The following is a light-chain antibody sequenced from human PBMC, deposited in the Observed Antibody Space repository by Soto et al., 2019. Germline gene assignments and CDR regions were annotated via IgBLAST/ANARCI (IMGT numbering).Light chain of an antibody. V-gene: IGLV2-8*01. Sequence: QSALTQPPSASGSPGQSVTFSCTGTSSDVGGYNYVSWYQQHPGKAPKLVIYEVSKRPSGVPDRFSGSKSGNTASLTVSGLQAEDEADYYCSSFAGISTVFGTGTKVTVL. J-gene: IGLJ1*01. CDR1: SSDVGGYNY. CDR3: SSFAGISTV. CDR2: EVS.